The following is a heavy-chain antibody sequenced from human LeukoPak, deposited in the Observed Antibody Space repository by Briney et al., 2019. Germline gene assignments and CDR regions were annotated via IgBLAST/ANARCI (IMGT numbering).Heavy chain of an antibody. CDR2: IYHSGST. CDR1: GFTFSSYAM. CDR3: ARGFYSGWLVYYFDY. Sequence: GSLRLSCAASGFTFSSYAMSWVRQPPGKGLEWIGEIYHSGSTNYNPSLKSRVTISVDKSKNQFSLKLSSVTAADTAVYYCARGFYSGWLVYYFDYWGQGTLVTVSS. J-gene: IGHJ4*02. V-gene: IGHV4-4*02. D-gene: IGHD6-19*01.